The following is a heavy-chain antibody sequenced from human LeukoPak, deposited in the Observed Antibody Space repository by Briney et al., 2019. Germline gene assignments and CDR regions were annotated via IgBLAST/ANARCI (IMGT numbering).Heavy chain of an antibody. D-gene: IGHD6-19*01. CDR2: ISGSGSST. CDR3: ARVGFSSGWFAFDY. Sequence: GGSLRLSCAASGFTFSSYWMHWVRQAPGKGLEWVSAISGSGSSTYYADSVKGRFTISRDTSKNTLYLQMNSLRAEDTALYYCARVGFSSGWFAFDYWGQGTLVTVSS. CDR1: GFTFSSYW. J-gene: IGHJ4*02. V-gene: IGHV3-23*01.